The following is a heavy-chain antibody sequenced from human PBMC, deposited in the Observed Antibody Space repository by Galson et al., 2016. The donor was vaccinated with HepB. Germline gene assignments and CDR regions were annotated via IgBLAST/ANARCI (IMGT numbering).Heavy chain of an antibody. D-gene: IGHD4-17*01. Sequence: SLRLSCAASGFSFGSFAMSWVRQAPGQGLEWVSSITGSGASAYYADSVKGRFTISRDNSKNTLFLQMSSLKTEDTAVYYCTRGAPIIDYSEYPDYWGQGTLVTVSS. CDR2: ITGSGASA. CDR3: TRGAPIIDYSEYPDY. CDR1: GFSFGSFA. V-gene: IGHV3-23*01. J-gene: IGHJ4*02.